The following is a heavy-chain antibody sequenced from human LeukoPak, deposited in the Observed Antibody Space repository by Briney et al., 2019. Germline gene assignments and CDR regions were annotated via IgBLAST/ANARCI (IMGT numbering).Heavy chain of an antibody. CDR1: GGSFSGYY. V-gene: IGHV4-34*01. Sequence: SETLSLTCAVYGGSFSGYYWSWIRQPPGKGLEWIGEINHTGSTNYNPSLKSRVTVSVDTSMNQFSLKLNSVTAADTAEYYCARRSPTALGDYWGQGTLVTVSS. D-gene: IGHD1-1*01. CDR2: INHTGST. CDR3: ARRSPTALGDY. J-gene: IGHJ4*02.